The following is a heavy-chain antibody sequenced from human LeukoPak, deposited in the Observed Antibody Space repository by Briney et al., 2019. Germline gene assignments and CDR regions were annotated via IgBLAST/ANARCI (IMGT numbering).Heavy chain of an antibody. D-gene: IGHD3-16*01. Sequence: GGSLRLSCAASGFTFSSYGMHWVRQAPGKGLEWVAVISYDGSNKYYADSVKGRFTISRDNSKNTLYLQMNSLRAEDTAVYYCATFYDRVFDYWGQGTLVTVSS. J-gene: IGHJ4*02. CDR1: GFTFSSYG. CDR2: ISYDGSNK. CDR3: ATFYDRVFDY. V-gene: IGHV3-30*03.